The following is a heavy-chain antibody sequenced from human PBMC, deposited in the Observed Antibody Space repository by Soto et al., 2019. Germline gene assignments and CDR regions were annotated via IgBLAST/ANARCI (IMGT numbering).Heavy chain of an antibody. D-gene: IGHD2-2*01. CDR3: ARGYCSSTSCLDYYMDV. CDR1: SVSISSSSW. V-gene: IGHV4-4*02. J-gene: IGHJ6*03. Sequence: PSETLSLTCAVSSVSISSSSWWSWVRQPPGKGLEWIGEIYHSGSTNYNPSLKSRVTISVDKSKNQFSLKLSSVTAADTAVYYCARGYCSSTSCLDYYMDVWGKGTTVTVSS. CDR2: IYHSGST.